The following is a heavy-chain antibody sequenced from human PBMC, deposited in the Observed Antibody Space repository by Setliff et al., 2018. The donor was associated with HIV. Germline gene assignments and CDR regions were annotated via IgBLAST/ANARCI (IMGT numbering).Heavy chain of an antibody. Sequence: SETLSLTCAVYGQSISGYYWSWIRQTPGKGLEWIGEINHGGDTNFNPSLKSRVTMSIDTSKNQFSLKLSSVTAADTAVFYCARLTTTYYYDSSAYYHPVWGQGTLVTVSS. CDR1: GQSISGYY. J-gene: IGHJ4*02. CDR2: INHGGDT. D-gene: IGHD3-22*01. CDR3: ARLTTTYYYDSSAYYHPV. V-gene: IGHV4-34*01.